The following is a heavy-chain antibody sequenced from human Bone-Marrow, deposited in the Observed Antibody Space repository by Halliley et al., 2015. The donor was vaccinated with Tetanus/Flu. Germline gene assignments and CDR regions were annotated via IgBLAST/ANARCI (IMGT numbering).Heavy chain of an antibody. J-gene: IGHJ5*02. V-gene: IGHV4-59*01. CDR1: GASISGYY. D-gene: IGHD6-19*01. Sequence: TLSLTCSVSGASISGYYWHWMRQGPGQGLEWLGYIHYTRGNNYNPSLKSLVFVSLGTSRNRFSLSLVSVTAADTAVYFCAGGDGWTPPAWGQVTLVPFSS. CDR3: AGGDGWTPPA. CDR2: IHYTRGN.